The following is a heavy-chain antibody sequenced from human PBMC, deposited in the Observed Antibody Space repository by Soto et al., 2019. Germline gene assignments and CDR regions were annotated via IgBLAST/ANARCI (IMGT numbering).Heavy chain of an antibody. V-gene: IGHV3-74*01. Sequence: GGSLRLSCAASGFTFSNSWMHWVRQVSGKGLEWVSRINADGTATSYADSVKGRFTISRDNAKNTLYLHVNSLRAEDTAVYYCVKVLARGVGVPRFYFDSWGQGALVTVSS. J-gene: IGHJ4*02. CDR2: INADGTAT. D-gene: IGHD2-2*01. CDR1: GFTFSNSW. CDR3: VKVLARGVGVPRFYFDS.